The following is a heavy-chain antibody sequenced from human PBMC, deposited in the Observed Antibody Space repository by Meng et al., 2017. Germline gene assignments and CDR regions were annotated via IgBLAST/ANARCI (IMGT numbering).Heavy chain of an antibody. CDR1: GYTFTSYA. J-gene: IGHJ4*02. CDR3: ARRYYYDSSGYYFYVFGY. CDR2: INTNTGNT. Sequence: QVQVVPSGAELKKPGASVKVSCKASGYTFTSYAMSWVRQAPGQGLEWMGWINTNTGNTTYAQGFTGRFVFSLDTSVSTAYLQISSLKAEDTAVYYCARRYYYDSSGYYFYVFGYWGQGTLVTVSS. V-gene: IGHV7-4-1*02. D-gene: IGHD3-22*01.